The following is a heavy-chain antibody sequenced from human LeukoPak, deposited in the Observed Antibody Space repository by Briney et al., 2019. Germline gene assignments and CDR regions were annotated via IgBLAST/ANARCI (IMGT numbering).Heavy chain of an antibody. CDR1: GFTFSSYS. Sequence: GGSLRLSCAASGFTFSSYSMNWVRQAPGKGLEWVGRIKSKTDGGTTDYAAPVKGRFTISRDDSKNTLYLQMNSLKTEDTAVYYCTTGRTRYYDSSGYQYYFDYWGQGTLVTVSS. J-gene: IGHJ4*02. CDR2: IKSKTDGGTT. V-gene: IGHV3-15*01. D-gene: IGHD3-22*01. CDR3: TTGRTRYYDSSGYQYYFDY.